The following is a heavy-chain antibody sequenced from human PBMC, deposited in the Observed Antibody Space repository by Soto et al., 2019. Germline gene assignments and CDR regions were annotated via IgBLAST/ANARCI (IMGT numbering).Heavy chain of an antibody. CDR1: GGTFSSYA. D-gene: IGHD2-15*01. V-gene: IGHV1-69*04. CDR3: ARDRYCSGGSCYSHDAFDI. Sequence: SVKVSCKASGGTFSSYAISWVRQAPGQGLEWMGRIIPILGIANYAQKFQGRVTITADKSTSTAYMELSSLRSEDTAVYYCARDRYCSGGSCYSHDAFDIWGQGTMVTVSS. CDR2: IIPILGIA. J-gene: IGHJ3*02.